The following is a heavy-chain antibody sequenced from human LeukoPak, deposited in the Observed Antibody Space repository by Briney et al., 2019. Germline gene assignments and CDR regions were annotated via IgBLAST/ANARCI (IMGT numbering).Heavy chain of an antibody. Sequence: SETLSLTCAVYGGSFSGYYWSWIRQPPGKGLEWIGEVNHSGSTKYSPSLKSRVTISVDTSKNQFSLKLSSVTAADTAVYYCARRQKYYDSSGYYVRGWFDPWGQGTLVTVSS. V-gene: IGHV4-34*01. CDR3: ARRQKYYDSSGYYVRGWFDP. D-gene: IGHD3-22*01. CDR2: VNHSGST. CDR1: GGSFSGYY. J-gene: IGHJ5*02.